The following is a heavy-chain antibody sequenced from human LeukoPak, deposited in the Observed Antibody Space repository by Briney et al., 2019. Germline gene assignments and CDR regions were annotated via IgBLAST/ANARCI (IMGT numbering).Heavy chain of an antibody. CDR2: IIPIFGTA. J-gene: IGHJ6*04. Sequence: ASVKVSCKASGGTFSSYAISWVRQAPGQGLEWMGGIIPIFGTANYAQKFQGRVTITADESTSTAYMELSSLRSEDTAVYYCARDHYYDSGSRYYYYGMDVWGKGTTVTVSS. D-gene: IGHD3-10*01. CDR1: GGTFSSYA. V-gene: IGHV1-69*13. CDR3: ARDHYYDSGSRYYYYGMDV.